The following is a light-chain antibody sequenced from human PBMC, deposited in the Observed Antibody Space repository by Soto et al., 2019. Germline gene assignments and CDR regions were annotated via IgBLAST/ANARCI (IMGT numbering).Light chain of an antibody. V-gene: IGLV2-23*01. CDR2: EGS. J-gene: IGLJ3*02. CDR1: SSDVGSYNL. Sequence: QSALTQPGSVSGSPGQSITISCTGTSSDVGSYNLVSWYQQHPGKAPKLMIYEGSKRPSGVSNRFSGSKSGNTASLTISGLQADDEADYYCCSYAGSSTWVFGGGTKVTVL. CDR3: CSYAGSSTWV.